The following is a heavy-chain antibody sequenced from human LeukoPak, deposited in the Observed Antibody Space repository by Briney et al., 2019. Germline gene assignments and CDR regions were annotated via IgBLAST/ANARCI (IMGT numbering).Heavy chain of an antibody. V-gene: IGHV3-9*01. Sequence: GGSLRLSCAASGFTFDDYAMHWVRQAPGKGLEWVSGISWNSGSIGYADSVKGRFTISRDNAKNSLYLQMNSLRAEDTALYYCAKDMGFRGAYYGMDVWGQGTTVTVSS. D-gene: IGHD3-10*01. J-gene: IGHJ6*02. CDR1: GFTFDDYA. CDR2: ISWNSGSI. CDR3: AKDMGFRGAYYGMDV.